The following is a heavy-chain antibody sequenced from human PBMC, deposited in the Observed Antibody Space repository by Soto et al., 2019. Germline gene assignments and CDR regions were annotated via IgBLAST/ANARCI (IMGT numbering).Heavy chain of an antibody. V-gene: IGHV1-2*02. CDR2: INPNSGNT. Sequence: QVQLVQSGAEVKKPGASVKVSCKASGYTFTGYYMHWVRQAPGQGLEWMGWINPNSGNTKYVQKFQGRVIMTRDTSIRTAYMEVSRLTSDDTAVYCCGRGEVDTAPFDPWGQGTLVTVSS. D-gene: IGHD5-18*01. CDR1: GYTFTGYY. CDR3: GRGEVDTAPFDP. J-gene: IGHJ5*02.